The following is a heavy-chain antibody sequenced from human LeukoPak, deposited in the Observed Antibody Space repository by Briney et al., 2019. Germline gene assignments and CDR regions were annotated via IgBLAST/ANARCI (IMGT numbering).Heavy chain of an antibody. J-gene: IGHJ5*02. CDR2: IYTSGST. V-gene: IGHV4-4*07. Sequence: SETLSLTCTVSGGSISSYYWTWIRQPAGKGLEWIGRIYTSGSTNYNPSLKSRVTMSVDTSKNQFSLKLSSVTAADTAVYYRAGERTIVVVPAAIRPGNNWFDPWGQGTLVTVSS. CDR3: AGERTIVVVPAAIRPGNNWFDP. CDR1: GGSISSYY. D-gene: IGHD2-2*01.